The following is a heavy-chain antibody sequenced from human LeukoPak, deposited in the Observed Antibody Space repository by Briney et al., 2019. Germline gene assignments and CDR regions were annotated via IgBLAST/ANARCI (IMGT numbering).Heavy chain of an antibody. CDR3: ARCTASCYANAFDV. D-gene: IGHD2-2*01. V-gene: IGHV3-23*01. J-gene: IGHJ3*01. Sequence: GGSLRLSCTASGFTFNNNAMSWVRQAPGKGLEWVSAINGGGDATEYTDSVKGRFTISRDNSKYTLYLQMNSLRPEDTAVYYCARCTASCYANAFDVWGQGTLLTVSS. CDR2: INGGGDAT. CDR1: GFTFNNNA.